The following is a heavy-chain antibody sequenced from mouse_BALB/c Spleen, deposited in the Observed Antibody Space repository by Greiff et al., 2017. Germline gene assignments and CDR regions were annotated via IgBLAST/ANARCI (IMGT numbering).Heavy chain of an antibody. Sequence: VQLQQSGAELVKPGASVKISCKASGYSFTGYYMHWVKQSHGKSLEWIGRVNPNNGGTSYNQKFKGKAILTVDKSSSTAYMELRSLTSEDSAVYYCARERDDYERVFDYWGQGTTLTVSS. CDR3: ARERDDYERVFDY. J-gene: IGHJ2*01. CDR2: VNPNNGGT. CDR1: GYSFTGYY. V-gene: IGHV1-26*01. D-gene: IGHD2-4*01.